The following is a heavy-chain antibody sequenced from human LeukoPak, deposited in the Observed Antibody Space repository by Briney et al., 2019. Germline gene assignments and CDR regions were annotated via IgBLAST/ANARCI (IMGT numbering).Heavy chain of an antibody. Sequence: SSETLSLTCTVSGGSISTSGYYWGWIRQPPGKGLEWIANIYYSGSTYYNPSLKSRVTISVDTSKNQFSLKLSSVTAADTAVYYCARAGRAYCGGDCYLPNYYYYGMDVWGQGTTVTVS. CDR2: IYYSGST. CDR1: GGSISTSGYY. J-gene: IGHJ6*02. D-gene: IGHD2-21*02. V-gene: IGHV4-39*01. CDR3: ARAGRAYCGGDCYLPNYYYYGMDV.